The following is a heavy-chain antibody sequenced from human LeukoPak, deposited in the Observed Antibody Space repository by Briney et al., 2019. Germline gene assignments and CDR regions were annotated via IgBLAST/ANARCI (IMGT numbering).Heavy chain of an antibody. J-gene: IGHJ4*02. CDR3: AKENSYGYVDY. CDR2: ISYDGSNK. V-gene: IGHV3-30*18. D-gene: IGHD5-18*01. CDR1: GFTFSSYG. Sequence: PGRSLRLSCAASGFTFSSYGMHWVRQAPGKGLEWVAVISYDGSNKYYADSVKGRLTISRDNSKNTLYLQMNSLRAEDTAVYYCAKENSYGYVDYWGQGTLVTVSS.